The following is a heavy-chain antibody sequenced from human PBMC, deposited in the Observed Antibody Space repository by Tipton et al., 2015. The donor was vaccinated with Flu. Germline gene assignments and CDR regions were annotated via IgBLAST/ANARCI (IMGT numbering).Heavy chain of an antibody. CDR3: AGVSASSDY. V-gene: IGHV4-4*07. CDR1: GDSISSYY. CDR2: IYSSGST. D-gene: IGHD1-26*01. Sequence: TLSLTCTVSGDSISSYYWSWIRQPAGKGLEWIGRIYSSGSTNYNPSLKSRVTMSVDTSKNQFSLKLNSVAAADTAVYYCAGVSASSDYWGQGTLVTVSS. J-gene: IGHJ4*02.